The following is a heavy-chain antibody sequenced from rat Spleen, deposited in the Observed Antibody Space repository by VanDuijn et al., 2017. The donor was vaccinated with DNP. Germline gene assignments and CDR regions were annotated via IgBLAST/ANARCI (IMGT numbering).Heavy chain of an antibody. CDR1: RFIFSNYG. D-gene: IGHD1-12*03. CDR3: ARGNDGYYPYWYFDF. CDR2: ITNSGGST. J-gene: IGHJ1*01. Sequence: EVQVVESGGGLVQPGRSLKLSCAASRFIFSNYGLAWVRQAPTKGLEWVASITNSGGSTYYPDSVKGRFTIPRDDAESSLQLQMNSLNSEDTATYYCARGNDGYYPYWYFDFWGPGTMVTVSS. V-gene: IGHV5S13*01.